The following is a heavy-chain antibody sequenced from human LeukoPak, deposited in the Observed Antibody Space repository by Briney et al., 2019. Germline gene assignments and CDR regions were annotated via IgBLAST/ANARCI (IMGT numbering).Heavy chain of an antibody. Sequence: TGGSLRLSCAASGFTFSSYWMHWVRQAPGKGLVWVSGVNTDGSSTNYADSVKGRFTISRDNAKNTVYLQMNSLRVEDMAVYYCHGGNAEQWGQGTLVTVSS. CDR2: VNTDGSST. D-gene: IGHD2-15*01. CDR3: HGGNAEQ. CDR1: GFTFSSYW. J-gene: IGHJ1*01. V-gene: IGHV3-74*01.